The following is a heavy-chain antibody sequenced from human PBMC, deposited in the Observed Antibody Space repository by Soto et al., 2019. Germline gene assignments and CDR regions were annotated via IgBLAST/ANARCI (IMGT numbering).Heavy chain of an antibody. CDR2: VIPIFTTP. CDR3: ARGGHYGSGTYFQNLIF. J-gene: IGHJ4*02. CDR1: GDIFSTYA. D-gene: IGHD3-10*01. V-gene: IGHV1-69*13. Sequence: SVKVSCKASGDIFSTYAISWVRQAPGQGLEWMGGVIPIFTTPNYAQNFQARLTITADESTSTAYMELSSLRSEDTAVYYCARGGHYGSGTYFQNLIFWGQGTQVTVSS.